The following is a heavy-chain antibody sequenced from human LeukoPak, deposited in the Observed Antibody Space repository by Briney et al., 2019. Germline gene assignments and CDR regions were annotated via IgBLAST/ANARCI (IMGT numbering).Heavy chain of an antibody. CDR2: INHSGST. J-gene: IGHJ5*02. Sequence: SETLPLTCTVSGGSISSYYWSWIRQPPGKGLEWIGEINHSGSTNYNPSLKSRVTISVDTSKNQFSLKLSSVTAADTAVYYCARGAHPRNSGWYLLRWFDPWGQGTLVTVSS. D-gene: IGHD6-19*01. CDR1: GGSISSYY. V-gene: IGHV4-34*01. CDR3: ARGAHPRNSGWYLLRWFDP.